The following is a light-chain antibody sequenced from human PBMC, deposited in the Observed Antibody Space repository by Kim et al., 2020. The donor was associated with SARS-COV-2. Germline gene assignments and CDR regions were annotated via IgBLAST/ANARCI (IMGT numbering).Light chain of an antibody. CDR3: QQYNNWPLT. Sequence: EIVMTQSPATLSVSPGERATLSCRASQSINSRLAWYQQKPGQPPRLLIYGAFTRATGLPARFSGSGSGTEFTLTISSLQSEDFAVYYCQQYNNWPLTFGGGTKVDIK. J-gene: IGKJ4*01. CDR1: QSINSR. CDR2: GAF. V-gene: IGKV3-15*01.